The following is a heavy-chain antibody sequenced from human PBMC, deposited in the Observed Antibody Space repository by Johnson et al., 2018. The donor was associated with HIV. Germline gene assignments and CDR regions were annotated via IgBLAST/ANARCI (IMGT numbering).Heavy chain of an antibody. J-gene: IGHJ3*02. Sequence: MQLVESGGDVVRPGGSLRISCVASGFKLYEYDVSWVRQVPGKGLEWVSGLNWSGGGTAYADSVKDRFTVSSDNAKNSLILQMNSLRDEDTAVYYCARRTVTALFDIWGQGTMVTVSS. D-gene: IGHD4-17*01. CDR2: LNWSGGGT. CDR3: ARRTVTALFDI. V-gene: IGHV3-20*04. CDR1: GFKLYEYD.